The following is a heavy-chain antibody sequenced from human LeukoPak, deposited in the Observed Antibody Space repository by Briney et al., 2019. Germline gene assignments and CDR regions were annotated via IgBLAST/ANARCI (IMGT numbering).Heavy chain of an antibody. Sequence: GGSLRLSCAASGFTFSSYAMHWVRQAPGKGLEWVAVISYDGSNKYYADSVKGRFTISRDNSKNTLYLEMDSLRAEDTAVYYCARTAIIAAAGIDYWGQGTLVTVSS. CDR3: ARTAIIAAAGIDY. CDR2: ISYDGSNK. V-gene: IGHV3-30-3*01. D-gene: IGHD6-13*01. CDR1: GFTFSSYA. J-gene: IGHJ4*02.